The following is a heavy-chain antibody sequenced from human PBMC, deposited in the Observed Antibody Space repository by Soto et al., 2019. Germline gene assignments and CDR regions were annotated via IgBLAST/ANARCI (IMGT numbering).Heavy chain of an antibody. CDR2: ISSSGSTI. CDR3: ARTMVRGVMTLQHYYYMDV. V-gene: IGHV3-11*01. Sequence: QVQLVESGGGLVKPGGSLRLSCAASGFTFSDYYMSWIRQAPGKGLEWVSYISSSGSTIYYADSVKGRFTISRDNAKNSLYLQMNSLRAEDTAVYYCARTMVRGVMTLQHYYYMDVWGKGTTVTGSS. D-gene: IGHD3-10*01. J-gene: IGHJ6*03. CDR1: GFTFSDYY.